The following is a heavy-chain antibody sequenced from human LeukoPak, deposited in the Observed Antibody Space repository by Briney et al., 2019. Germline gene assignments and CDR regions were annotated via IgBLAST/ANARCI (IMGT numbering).Heavy chain of an antibody. CDR1: GGTFSSYT. V-gene: IGHV1-69*04. Sequence: SVKVSCKASGGTFSSYTISWVRQAPGQGLEWMGRIIPILGIANYAQKFQGRVTITADKSTSTAYMELSSLRSEDAAVYYCARDCSGGSCYDYWGQGTLVTVSS. J-gene: IGHJ4*02. D-gene: IGHD2-15*01. CDR2: IIPILGIA. CDR3: ARDCSGGSCYDY.